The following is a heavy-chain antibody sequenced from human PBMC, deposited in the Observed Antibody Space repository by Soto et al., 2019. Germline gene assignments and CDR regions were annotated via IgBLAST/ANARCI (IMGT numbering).Heavy chain of an antibody. CDR2: IIPIFGTA. D-gene: IGHD1-26*01. Sequence: SVKVSCKASGGTFSSYAISWVRQAPGQGLEWMGGIIPIFGTANYAQKFQGRVTITADESTSTAYMELSSLRSEDTAVYYCARSSYSGSYLFDCWGRGTLVTVSS. CDR3: ARSSYSGSYLFDC. V-gene: IGHV1-69*13. J-gene: IGHJ4*02. CDR1: GGTFSSYA.